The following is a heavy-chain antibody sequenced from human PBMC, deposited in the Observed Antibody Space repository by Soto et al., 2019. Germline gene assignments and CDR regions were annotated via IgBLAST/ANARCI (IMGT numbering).Heavy chain of an antibody. V-gene: IGHV1-46*01. D-gene: IGHD3-22*01. CDR2: INPSGGST. CDR3: ARDWDYDSSGYPGPHAFDI. J-gene: IGHJ3*02. Sequence: ASVKVSCKASGYTFTSYYMHWVRQAPGRGLEWMGIINPSGGSTSYAQKFQGRVTMTRDTSTSTVYMELSSLRSEDTAVYYCARDWDYDSSGYPGPHAFDIWGQGTMVTVSS. CDR1: GYTFTSYY.